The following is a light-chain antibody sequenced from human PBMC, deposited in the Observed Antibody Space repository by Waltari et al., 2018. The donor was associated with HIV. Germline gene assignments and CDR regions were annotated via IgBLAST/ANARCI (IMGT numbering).Light chain of an antibody. CDR1: SSDVGGYNY. J-gene: IGLJ1*01. V-gene: IGLV2-8*01. Sequence: QSALTQPPSASGSPGQSVTISCTGTSSDVGGYNYVSWYQHYPGKVPKLIMYEGSKRPTGGPARFAVFKSGNPAALTVSGLQADGEADYFCTSYACSDGYVFGTRTKVTVL. CDR2: EGS. CDR3: TSYACSDGYV.